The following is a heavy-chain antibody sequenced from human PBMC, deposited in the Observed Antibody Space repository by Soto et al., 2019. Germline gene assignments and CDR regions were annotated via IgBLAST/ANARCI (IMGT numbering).Heavy chain of an antibody. CDR1: GGTFSSYT. V-gene: IGHV1-69*02. Sequence: ASVKVSCKASGGTFSSYTISWVRQAPGQGLEWMGRIIPILGIANYAQKFQGRVTITADKSTSTAYMELGSLRSEDTAVYYCARLPIGEGYCSGGSCYSSENWFDPWGQGTLVTVSS. CDR3: ARLPIGEGYCSGGSCYSSENWFDP. CDR2: IIPILGIA. D-gene: IGHD2-15*01. J-gene: IGHJ5*02.